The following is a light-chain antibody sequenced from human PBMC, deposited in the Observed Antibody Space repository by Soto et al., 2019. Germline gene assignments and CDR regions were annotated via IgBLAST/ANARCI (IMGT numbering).Light chain of an antibody. V-gene: IGKV3-20*01. J-gene: IGKJ4*01. Sequence: EIVLTQSPGTLSMSQGERATLSCRASQSITKSFLAWYQQRPGQSPRLLIYGASNRAAGIPGRFSGSGSGTDFSLTISRLEPEDFAVYYCQQYASSPLTFGGGTKVEIK. CDR2: GAS. CDR3: QQYASSPLT. CDR1: QSITKSF.